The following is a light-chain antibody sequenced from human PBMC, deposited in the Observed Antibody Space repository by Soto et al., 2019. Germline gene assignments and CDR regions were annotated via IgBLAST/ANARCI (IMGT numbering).Light chain of an antibody. Sequence: EIVLTQSPGTLSLSPGERATLSCRASQSVSSSFLAWYQQRPGQAPRRLIYGASTRATDIPDRFSGSGSGTDFALSISRLEPEAFAVYHCHHYRSSPPLYTFGQGTKLEIK. CDR3: HHYRSSPPLYT. V-gene: IGKV3-20*01. J-gene: IGKJ2*01. CDR2: GAS. CDR1: QSVSSSF.